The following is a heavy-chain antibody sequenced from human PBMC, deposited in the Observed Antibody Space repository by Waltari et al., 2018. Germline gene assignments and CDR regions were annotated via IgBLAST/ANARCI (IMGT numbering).Heavy chain of an antibody. CDR2: IYHSGST. CDR1: GYSISSGYY. Sequence: QVQLQESGPGLVKPSETLSLTCAVSGYSISSGYYWGWIRQPPGKGLEWIGSIYHSGSTYYNPSLKSRVTISVDTSKNQFSLKLSSVTAADTAVYYCARQGLTGALWGQGTLVTVSS. CDR3: ARQGLTGAL. D-gene: IGHD7-27*01. J-gene: IGHJ4*02. V-gene: IGHV4-38-2*01.